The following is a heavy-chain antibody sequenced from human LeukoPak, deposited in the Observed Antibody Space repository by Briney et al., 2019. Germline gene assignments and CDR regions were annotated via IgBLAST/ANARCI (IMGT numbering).Heavy chain of an antibody. J-gene: IGHJ6*03. CDR2: ISYDGSNK. Sequence: GGSLRLSCAASGFTFSSYGMHWVRQAPGKGLEWVAVISYDGSNKYYADSVKGRFTISRDNSKNTLYLQMNSLRAEDTAVYYCAKDRRPAAGITYYMDVWGKGTTVTVSS. CDR3: AKDRRPAAGITYYMDV. D-gene: IGHD6-13*01. CDR1: GFTFSSYG. V-gene: IGHV3-30*18.